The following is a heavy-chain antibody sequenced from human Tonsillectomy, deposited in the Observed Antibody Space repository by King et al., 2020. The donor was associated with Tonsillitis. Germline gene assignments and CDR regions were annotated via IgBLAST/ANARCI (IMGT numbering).Heavy chain of an antibody. Sequence: VQLQQWGAGLLKPSETLSLTCAVYGGSFSGYYWIWIRQPPGKGLEWIGEINHSGSTNYNPSLKSRVTISLDTSKNQFALKLSSVTAADTAVCYCARGWNDYVWGSYGVDVWGQGTTVTVSS. CDR1: GGSFSGYY. V-gene: IGHV4-34*01. J-gene: IGHJ6*02. D-gene: IGHD3-16*01. CDR2: INHSGST. CDR3: ARGWNDYVWGSYGVDV.